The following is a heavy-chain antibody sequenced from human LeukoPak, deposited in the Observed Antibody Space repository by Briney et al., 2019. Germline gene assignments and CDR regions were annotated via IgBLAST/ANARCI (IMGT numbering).Heavy chain of an antibody. J-gene: IGHJ5*02. D-gene: IGHD3-10*01. V-gene: IGHV3-48*01. CDR3: ARAPRHHYYGSGGAGWFDP. CDR2: VSPSSTTI. CDR1: GFTFSSYG. Sequence: GGSLRLSCAASGFTFSSYGLNWVRQAPGEGLEWVSYVSPSSTTIYYADSVKGRFTISRDNAKNSLYLQMNSLRSEDTAVYYCARAPRHHYYGSGGAGWFDPWGQGTLVTVSS.